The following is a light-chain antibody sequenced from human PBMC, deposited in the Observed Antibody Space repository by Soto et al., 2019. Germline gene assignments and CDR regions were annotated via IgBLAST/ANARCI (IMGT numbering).Light chain of an antibody. CDR1: SSDVGGYNY. CDR2: EVS. CDR3: SSYTSGSTWV. V-gene: IGLV2-14*01. Sequence: QSVLTQPASVSGSPGQSITISCTGTSSDVGGYNYVSWYQQHPGKAPKLMIYEVSNRPSGVSNRFSGSKSGNTASLTISGLQAEDVADYYCSSYTSGSTWVFGGGTKLTVL. J-gene: IGLJ3*02.